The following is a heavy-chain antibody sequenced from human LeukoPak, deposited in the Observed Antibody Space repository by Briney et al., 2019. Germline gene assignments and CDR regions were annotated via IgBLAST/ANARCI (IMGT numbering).Heavy chain of an antibody. CDR3: AKAASYSSGWYYFDY. Sequence: GGSLRLSCAASGFTFSSYARSWVRQAPGKGLEWVSAISGSGGSTYSADSVKGRFTISRDNSKNTLYLQMNSLRAEDTAVYYCAKAASYSSGWYYFDYWGQGTLVTVSS. CDR1: GFTFSSYA. CDR2: ISGSGGST. D-gene: IGHD6-19*01. J-gene: IGHJ4*02. V-gene: IGHV3-23*01.